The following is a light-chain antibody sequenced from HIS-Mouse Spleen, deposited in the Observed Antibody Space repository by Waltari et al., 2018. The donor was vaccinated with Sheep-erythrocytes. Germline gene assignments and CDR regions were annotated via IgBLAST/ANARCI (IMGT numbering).Light chain of an antibody. J-gene: IGLJ3*02. CDR2: DVS. CDR3: CSYAGSSTPWV. V-gene: IGLV2-11*01. Sequence: QSALTQPRSVSGSPGQSVTISCTGTSSDVGGYNYVSWYQQHPGKAPKLMIYDVSTRPSWVPDRFSGSKSGNTASLTISGLQAEDEADYYCCSYAGSSTPWVFGGGTKLTVL. CDR1: SSDVGGYNY.